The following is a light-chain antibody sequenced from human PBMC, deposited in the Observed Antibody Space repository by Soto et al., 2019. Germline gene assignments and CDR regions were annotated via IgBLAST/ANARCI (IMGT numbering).Light chain of an antibody. CDR1: QGISGW. V-gene: IGKV1-12*01. Sequence: DIQMTQSPSFVSASVGDRVTITCRASQGISGWLAGYQHKPGRAPKLLINAASSLESGVPSRFSGSGSETAFAFSIGSLQPEDFAIYYCQQNTSFPLSFGGGTKVEIK. J-gene: IGKJ4*01. CDR2: AAS. CDR3: QQNTSFPLS.